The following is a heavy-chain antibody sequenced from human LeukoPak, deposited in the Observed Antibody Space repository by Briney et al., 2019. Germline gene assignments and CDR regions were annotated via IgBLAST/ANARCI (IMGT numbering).Heavy chain of an antibody. J-gene: IGHJ4*02. D-gene: IGHD4-11*01. CDR3: ATSRGPVTKTTTRDFDY. V-gene: IGHV1-2*06. CDR2: INPNSGGT. CDR1: GYTFTGYY. Sequence: ASVKVSCKASGYTFTGYYMHWVRQAPGQGLEWMGRINPNSGGTNYAQKFQGRVTMTRDTSISTAYMELSRLRSGDTAVYYCATSRGPVTKTTTRDFDYWGQGTLVTVSS.